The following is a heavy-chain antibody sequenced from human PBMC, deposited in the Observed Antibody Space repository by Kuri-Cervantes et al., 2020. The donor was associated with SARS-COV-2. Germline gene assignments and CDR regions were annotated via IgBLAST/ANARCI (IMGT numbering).Heavy chain of an antibody. J-gene: IGHJ6*03. Sequence: GGSLRLSCAASGFTFSGYSMSWVRQAPGMGLEWVSSIDSTSYYIFYADSMKGRFTISRDNAKNSLYLQMNSLRAEDTAVYYCARGPGGRRYSYGYEDYYYYYMDVWGKGTTVTVSS. CDR1: GFTFSGYS. V-gene: IGHV3-21*01. CDR2: IDSTSYYI. CDR3: ARGPGGRRYSYGYEDYYYYYMDV. D-gene: IGHD5-18*01.